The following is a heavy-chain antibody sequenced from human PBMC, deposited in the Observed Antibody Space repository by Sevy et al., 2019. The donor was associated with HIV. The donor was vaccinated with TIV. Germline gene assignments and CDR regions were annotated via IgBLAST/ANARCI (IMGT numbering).Heavy chain of an antibody. J-gene: IGHJ4*02. CDR2: ISYDGSNK. D-gene: IGHD2-15*01. Sequence: GGSLRLSCAASGFTFSSYAMHWVRQAPGKGLGWVAVISYDGSNKYYADSVKGRFTISRDNSKNTLYLQMNSLRAEDTAVYYCAREAGRDIVVVASYFDYWGQGTLVTVSS. CDR3: AREAGRDIVVVASYFDY. V-gene: IGHV3-30*04. CDR1: GFTFSSYA.